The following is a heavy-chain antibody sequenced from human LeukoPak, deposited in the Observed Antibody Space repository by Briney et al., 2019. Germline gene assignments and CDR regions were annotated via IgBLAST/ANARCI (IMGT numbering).Heavy chain of an antibody. V-gene: IGHV3-30-3*01. CDR2: ISNDGSQE. CDR3: VRELYSYGMDV. CDR1: GFSFSTYS. J-gene: IGHJ6*02. D-gene: IGHD4-11*01. Sequence: GRSLRLSCAASGFSFSTYSMHWVRQAPGKGLEWVMAISNDGSQEYYADSVKGRFTISRDNSKNTLYLQMNSLRPEDTAVFYCVRELYSYGMDVWGQGTTVTV.